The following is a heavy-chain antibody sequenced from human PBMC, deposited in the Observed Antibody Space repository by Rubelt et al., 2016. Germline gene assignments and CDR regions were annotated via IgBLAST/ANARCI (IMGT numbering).Heavy chain of an antibody. CDR2: INPNGGST. D-gene: IGHD3-10*01. Sequence: VRQAPGQGLEWMGIINPNGGSTSYAQKFQGRVTMTRDTSTSTVYMELSSLRSEDTAVYYCARDSPAQYYGSGRGMDVWGQGTTVTVSS. CDR3: ARDSPAQYYGSGRGMDV. J-gene: IGHJ6*02. V-gene: IGHV1-46*01.